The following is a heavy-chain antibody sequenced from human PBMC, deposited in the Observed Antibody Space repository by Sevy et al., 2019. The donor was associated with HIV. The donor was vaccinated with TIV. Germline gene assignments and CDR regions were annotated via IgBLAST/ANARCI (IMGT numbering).Heavy chain of an antibody. V-gene: IGHV4-59*01. J-gene: IGHJ3*02. CDR2: IYYDGST. Sequence: SETLSLTCTVSGGSIGRYYWSWIRQSPGEGLEWIGYIYYDGSTDYNSSLKSRVTISLDTSKNQFSLSLNSVTAADTAVYYCARDAGNYHDSSNYYYVYAFDIWGQGTLVTVSS. CDR3: ARDAGNYHDSSNYYYVYAFDI. CDR1: GGSIGRYY. D-gene: IGHD3-22*01.